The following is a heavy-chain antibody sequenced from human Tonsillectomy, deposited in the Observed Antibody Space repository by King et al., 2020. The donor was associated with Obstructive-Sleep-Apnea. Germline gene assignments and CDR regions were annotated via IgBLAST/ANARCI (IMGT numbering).Heavy chain of an antibody. CDR2: IAVFNGNT. V-gene: IGHV1-18*01. Sequence: VQLVESGSEVKRPGASGKVSCKTSGYNFNSYGISWARQAPGQGIEWLGWIAVFNGNTYYEQKFRGRVTMTADTYSTTAYLELRSLRLDDTAIYFCARDSGFCSSGACADYWGQGTQVTVSS. D-gene: IGHD2-2*01. CDR1: GYNFNSYG. CDR3: ARDSGFCSSGACADY. J-gene: IGHJ4*02.